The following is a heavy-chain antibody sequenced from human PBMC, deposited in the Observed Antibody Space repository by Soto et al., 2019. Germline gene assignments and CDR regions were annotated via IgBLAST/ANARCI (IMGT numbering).Heavy chain of an antibody. J-gene: IGHJ4*02. CDR1: RLNLGSYW. V-gene: IGHV3-74*01. Sequence: PGGSLRLSCAVSRLNLGSYWIHWVRQVPGKGLVWVSRISGDGSSTHYADSVKGRFTISRDNAKNTLYLQMTSLRVEDTAVYFCVSPGSHRTEFYFDFWGQGTLVTVSS. CDR3: VSPGSHRTEFYFDF. CDR2: ISGDGSST.